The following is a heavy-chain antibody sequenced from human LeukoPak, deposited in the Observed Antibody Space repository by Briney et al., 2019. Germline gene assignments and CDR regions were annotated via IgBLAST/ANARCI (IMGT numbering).Heavy chain of an antibody. CDR3: ARDFAWLQFVDY. CDR1: GFTFSSYA. CDR2: ISYDGSNI. V-gene: IGHV3-30-3*01. D-gene: IGHD5-24*01. J-gene: IGHJ4*02. Sequence: GGSLRLSCAASGFTFSSYAMHWVRQAPGKGLEWVAVISYDGSNIYYADSVKGRFTISRDNSKNTLYLQMNSLRAEDTAVYYCARDFAWLQFVDYWGQGTLVTVSS.